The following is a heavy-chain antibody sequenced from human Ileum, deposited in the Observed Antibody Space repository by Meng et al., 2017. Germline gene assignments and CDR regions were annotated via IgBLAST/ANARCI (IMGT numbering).Heavy chain of an antibody. J-gene: IGHJ4*02. V-gene: IGHV3-23*01. D-gene: IGHD2-21*01. CDR3: ARGCNNINCYFRN. CDR1: GFSFSNYA. CDR2: IGSTT. Sequence: EVRLLESGGGLVQPGGSLRLSCAASGFSFSNYAMDWVRQDPGKGLEWISTIGSTTYYADSVKGRFTVSRDTSKNTLYLQMNSLRAEDAAVYYCARGCNNINCYFRNWGQGTLVTVSS.